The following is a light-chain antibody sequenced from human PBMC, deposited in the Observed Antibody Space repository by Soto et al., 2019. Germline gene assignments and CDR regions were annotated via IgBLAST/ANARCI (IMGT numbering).Light chain of an antibody. Sequence: QSALTQPASVSGSPGQSITISCTGTSSDVGGYNYVSWYQQHPGKAPKLMIYDVSNRPSGVSNRFSGSKSGNTASLTISGLQAEDESDYYCSSYTSSSTLYVFGTGKNVTVL. CDR2: DVS. V-gene: IGLV2-14*01. CDR3: SSYTSSSTLYV. J-gene: IGLJ1*01. CDR1: SSDVGGYNY.